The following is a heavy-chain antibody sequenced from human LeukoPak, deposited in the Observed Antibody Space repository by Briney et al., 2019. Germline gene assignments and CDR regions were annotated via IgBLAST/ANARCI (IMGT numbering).Heavy chain of an antibody. V-gene: IGHV1-46*01. J-gene: IGHJ4*02. CDR1: GYTFTIYY. CDR2: INPSGGST. Sequence: GASVKVSCKASGYTFTIYYMHWVRQAPGQGLEWMGIINPSGGSTSYAQKFQGRVTMTRDTSTSTVYMELSSLRSEDTAVYYCARTYYYDSSGYYPYYWGQGTLVTVSS. D-gene: IGHD3-22*01. CDR3: ARTYYYDSSGYYPYY.